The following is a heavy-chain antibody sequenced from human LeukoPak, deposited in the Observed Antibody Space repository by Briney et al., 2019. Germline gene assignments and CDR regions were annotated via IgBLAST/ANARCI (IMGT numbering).Heavy chain of an antibody. CDR2: ITSSSSSI. Sequence: GGSLRLSCAASGFTFSTYSMNWVRQAPGKGLEWVSSITSSSSSIYYGDSVKGRFTISRDNAKNSLYLQMNSLRAEDTAVYYRIVVVMGFWAFDIWGQGTMVTVSS. D-gene: IGHD3-22*01. CDR1: GFTFSTYS. V-gene: IGHV3-21*01. CDR3: IVVVMGFWAFDI. J-gene: IGHJ3*02.